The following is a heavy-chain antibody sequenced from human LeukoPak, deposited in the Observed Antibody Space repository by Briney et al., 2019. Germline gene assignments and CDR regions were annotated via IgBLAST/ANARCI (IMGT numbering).Heavy chain of an antibody. J-gene: IGHJ4*02. D-gene: IGHD1-1*01. Sequence: VESLKISCKGSGYSFASYWIVWVRQMPGKGLECMGIIYPGDSDTRYRPSFQGQVTISADKSISTAYLQWSGLKTSDTAMYYCATTTTRGIPHYFDYWGQGTLVTVSS. V-gene: IGHV5-51*01. CDR1: GYSFASYW. CDR2: IYPGDSDT. CDR3: ATTTTRGIPHYFDY.